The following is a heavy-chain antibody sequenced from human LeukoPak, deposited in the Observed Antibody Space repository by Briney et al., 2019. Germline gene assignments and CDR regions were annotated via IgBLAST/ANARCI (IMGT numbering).Heavy chain of an antibody. CDR1: GFTFSSYA. D-gene: IGHD3-22*01. Sequence: GGSLRLSGAASGFTFSSYAMSWVRQAPGKGLEWVSAISGSGGSTYYADSVKGRFTISRDNSKNTLYLQMNSLRAEDTAVYYCAKGEDSSGYYYVGIDYWGQGTLVTVSS. J-gene: IGHJ4*02. V-gene: IGHV3-23*01. CDR2: ISGSGGST. CDR3: AKGEDSSGYYYVGIDY.